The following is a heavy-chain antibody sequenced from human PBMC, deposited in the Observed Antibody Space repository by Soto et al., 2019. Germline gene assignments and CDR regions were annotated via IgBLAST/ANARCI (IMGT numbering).Heavy chain of an antibody. J-gene: IGHJ6*02. CDR1: GGSFSGYY. Sequence: SETLSLTCAVYGGSFSGYYWSWIRQPPGKGLEWIGEINHSGSTNYNPSLKSRVTISVDTSKNQFSLKLSSVTAADTAVYYCAREGGYRPQTLYYYYYYGMDVWGQGTTVT. V-gene: IGHV4-34*01. CDR3: AREGGYRPQTLYYYYYYGMDV. CDR2: INHSGST. D-gene: IGHD3-16*02.